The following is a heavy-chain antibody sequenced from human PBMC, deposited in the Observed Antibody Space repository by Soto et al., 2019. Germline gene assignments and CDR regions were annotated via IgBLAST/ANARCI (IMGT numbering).Heavy chain of an antibody. CDR2: ISGSGGST. V-gene: IGHV3-23*01. J-gene: IGHJ4*02. CDR1: GFTFSSYA. D-gene: IGHD5-18*01. Sequence: PGGSLRLSCAASGFTFSSYAMSWVRQAPGKGLEWVSAISGSGGSTYYADSVKGRFTISRDNSKNTLYLQMNSLRAEDTAVYYCAKDRSRGYSYGDTQPLFDYWGQGTLVTVSS. CDR3: AKDRSRGYSYGDTQPLFDY.